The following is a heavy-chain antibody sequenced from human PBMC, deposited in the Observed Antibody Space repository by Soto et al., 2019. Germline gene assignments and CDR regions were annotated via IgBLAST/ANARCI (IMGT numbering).Heavy chain of an antibody. D-gene: IGHD3-10*01. CDR1: GYTFNNYG. Sequence: QVQLVQSGAEVKKPGASVKVSCKTSGYTFNNYGISWVRQAPGQGLEWMGWISDYNGNTNYAQKFQGRVTMTTDTSTKTVYMVLASLRSDDTAVYSCARDGYYDSGSYGMDVWGRGTTVTVSS. V-gene: IGHV1-18*01. J-gene: IGHJ6*02. CDR2: ISDYNGNT. CDR3: ARDGYYDSGSYGMDV.